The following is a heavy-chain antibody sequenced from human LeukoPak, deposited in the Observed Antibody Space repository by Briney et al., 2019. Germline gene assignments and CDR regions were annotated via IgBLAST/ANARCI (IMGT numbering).Heavy chain of an antibody. D-gene: IGHD3-22*01. Sequence: GGSLRLSCAASGFTFSSYALSWVRQAPGKGLEWVAGFYGSDDSTYYVDSVKGRFTISRDNSRNTLYLQMNSLRAEDTALYYCAKPNYYERIGYLFDDWGQGTLVTVSS. J-gene: IGHJ4*02. CDR3: AKPNYYERIGYLFDD. CDR1: GFTFSSYA. V-gene: IGHV3-23*01. CDR2: FYGSDDST.